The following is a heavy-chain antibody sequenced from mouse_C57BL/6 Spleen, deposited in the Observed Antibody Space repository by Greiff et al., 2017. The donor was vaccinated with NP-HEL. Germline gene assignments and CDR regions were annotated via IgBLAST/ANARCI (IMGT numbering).Heavy chain of an antibody. CDR2: IYPGDGDT. Sequence: VQLQQSGAELVKPGASVKISCKASGYAFSSYWMNWVKQRPGKGLEWIGQIYPGDGDTNYNGKFKGKATLTADKSSSTAYMQLSSLTSEDSAVYFCARRVTPVVAPFDYWGQGTTLTVSS. D-gene: IGHD1-1*01. J-gene: IGHJ2*01. CDR3: ARRVTPVVAPFDY. V-gene: IGHV1-80*01. CDR1: GYAFSSYW.